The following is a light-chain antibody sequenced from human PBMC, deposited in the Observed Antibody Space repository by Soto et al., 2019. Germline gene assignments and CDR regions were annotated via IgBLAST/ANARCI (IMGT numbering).Light chain of an antibody. CDR2: AAS. J-gene: IGKJ5*01. CDR1: QGITYW. V-gene: IGKV1-12*01. CDR3: QQANSFPLT. Sequence: EIQMTQSPSSMSASLGDRVTITFRASQGITYWLAWYQQRPGRAPKCLIYAASILESGVPSRFTGSGSGTNFTLTINDLQPEDFATYFCQQANSFPLTFGQGTRLEIK.